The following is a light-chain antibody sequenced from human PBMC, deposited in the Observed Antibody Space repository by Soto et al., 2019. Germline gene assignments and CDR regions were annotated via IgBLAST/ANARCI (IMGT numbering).Light chain of an antibody. CDR1: SSDVGGYDY. Sequence: QSALTQPASVSGSPGQSITISCTGTSSDVGGYDYVSWYQQEPGRAPKLMIYAVSNRPPGVSDRFSGSKSGNTASLTISGLQAEDEADYYCCSYAGSSTYVFGTGTKLTVL. CDR2: AVS. V-gene: IGLV2-23*02. CDR3: CSYAGSSTYV. J-gene: IGLJ1*01.